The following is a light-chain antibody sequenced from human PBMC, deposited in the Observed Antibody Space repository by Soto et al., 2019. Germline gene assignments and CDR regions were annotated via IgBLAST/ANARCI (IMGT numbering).Light chain of an antibody. CDR2: EVS. V-gene: IGLV2-23*02. Sequence: QSVLTQPASVSGSPGQSITISCTGASSDVGSYNVVSWYQQHPGKAPKLMICEVSKRPSGVSDRFSGSKSGNTASLTISGLQAGDEADYPCCSREGSSRANVFGTGTKVPVL. J-gene: IGLJ1*01. CDR1: SSDVGSYNV. CDR3: CSREGSSRANV.